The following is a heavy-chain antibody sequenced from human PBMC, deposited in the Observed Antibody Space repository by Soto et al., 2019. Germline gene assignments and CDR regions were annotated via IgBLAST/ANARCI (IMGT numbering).Heavy chain of an antibody. CDR3: ARNRGYYVTDY. CDR2: VFYGGTA. J-gene: IGHJ4*02. D-gene: IGHD1-26*01. V-gene: IGHV4-59*08. Sequence: WIWIRQSPGKGLEWIGYVFYGGTANYNPSLRGRVTISLDTSKNPFSLKLSSVTAADTSVYYCARNRGYYVTDYWGQGTLVTVSS.